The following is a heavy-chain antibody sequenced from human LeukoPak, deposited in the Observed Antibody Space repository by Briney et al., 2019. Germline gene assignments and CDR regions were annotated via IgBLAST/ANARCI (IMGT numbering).Heavy chain of an antibody. V-gene: IGHV3-48*03. J-gene: IGHJ4*02. CDR1: GFTFSNYE. CDR2: ISLSASTI. CDR3: ARLGYCSSSSCHGEYYFDY. Sequence: GGSLRLSCAASGFTFSNYEMNWVRQAPGKGLEWVSYISLSASTIYFADSVKGRFTISREKSKSSLYLQMNSLRAEDTAVYYCARLGYCSSSSCHGEYYFDYWGQGTLVTVSS. D-gene: IGHD2-2*01.